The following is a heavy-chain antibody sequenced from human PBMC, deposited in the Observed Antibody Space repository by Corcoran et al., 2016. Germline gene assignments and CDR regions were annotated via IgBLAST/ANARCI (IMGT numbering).Heavy chain of an antibody. CDR3: ARLGLRFLGWPQSIYGMDV. V-gene: IGHV5-51*01. D-gene: IGHD3-3*01. CDR2: IYPGDSDT. J-gene: IGHJ6*02. CDR1: GYSFTSYW. Sequence: EVQLVQSGAEVKKPGESLKISCKGSGYSFTSYWIGWVRQMPGKGLEWRGIIYPGDSDTRYSPSFQGQVTISADKSISTAYLQWSSLKASDTAMYYCARLGLRFLGWPQSIYGMDVWGQGTTVTVSS.